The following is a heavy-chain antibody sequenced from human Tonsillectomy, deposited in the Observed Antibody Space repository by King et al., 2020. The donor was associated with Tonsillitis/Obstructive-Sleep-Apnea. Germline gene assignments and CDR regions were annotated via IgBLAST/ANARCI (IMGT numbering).Heavy chain of an antibody. CDR2: IKSKTDGGTT. Sequence: VQLVESGGGLVKPGGSLRLSCAAPGFTFSNVWMSWGRQAPGKGLEWGCRIKSKTDGGTTDYAAPVKGRFTISRDDSKNTLYLQMNSLKTEDTAVYYCTTDPGITIFGVVTDYWGQGTLVTVSS. D-gene: IGHD3-3*01. CDR3: TTDPGITIFGVVTDY. V-gene: IGHV3-15*01. J-gene: IGHJ4*02. CDR1: GFTFSNVW.